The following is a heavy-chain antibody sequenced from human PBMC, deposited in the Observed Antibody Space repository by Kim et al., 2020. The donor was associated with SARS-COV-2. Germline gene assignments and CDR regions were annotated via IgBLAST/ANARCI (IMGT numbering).Heavy chain of an antibody. D-gene: IGHD1-26*01. J-gene: IGHJ3*02. CDR3: ARDSYSYYGGVFDI. V-gene: IGHV3-7*01. Sequence: YVDSVRGRFTNSRDKAKNSLYLQMNSLRVEDTAVYYCARDSYSYYGGVFDIWGQGTMVTVSS.